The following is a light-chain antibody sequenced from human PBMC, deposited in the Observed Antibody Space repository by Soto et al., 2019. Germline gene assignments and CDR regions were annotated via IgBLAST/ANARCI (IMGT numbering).Light chain of an antibody. J-gene: IGKJ5*01. CDR3: QQRHMWPIT. CDR1: QSFRGL. V-gene: IGKV3-11*01. Sequence: EVVLTQSPVPLSLSPGQRAPLSCRASQSFRGLLAWYQQKPGQAPRLLIYDAYNRATGIPPRFSGSGSGTDFTLTISSLEPEDSAVYYCQQRHMWPITFGQGTRLEIK. CDR2: DAY.